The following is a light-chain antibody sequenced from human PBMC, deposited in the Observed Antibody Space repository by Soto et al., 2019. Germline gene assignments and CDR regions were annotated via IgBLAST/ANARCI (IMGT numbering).Light chain of an antibody. J-gene: IGKJ4*01. CDR1: QSVGNNN. CDR2: DAS. Sequence: EIVLTQSPGTLSLSPGESATLSCRASQSVGNNNLAWYQQKPGQAPRFLIYDASSRATGIPDRFSGSGSGTDFTLTISRLEPEDFAVYYCQQYGSTPLTFGGGTKVVIK. CDR3: QQYGSTPLT. V-gene: IGKV3-20*01.